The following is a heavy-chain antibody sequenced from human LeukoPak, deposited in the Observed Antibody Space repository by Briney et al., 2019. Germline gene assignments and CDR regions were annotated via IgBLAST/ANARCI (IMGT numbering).Heavy chain of an antibody. CDR2: INPSGGST. Sequence: ASVKVSCKASGYTFTRYYMHWVRQAPGQGLEGMGIINPSGGSTSYAQKFQGTVTLTRDTSTSTVYMELSSQRSEDTAVYYCARDPLDSSSRNGMDVWGQGTTVTVSS. J-gene: IGHJ6*02. D-gene: IGHD6-13*01. CDR1: GYTFTRYY. CDR3: ARDPLDSSSRNGMDV. V-gene: IGHV1-46*01.